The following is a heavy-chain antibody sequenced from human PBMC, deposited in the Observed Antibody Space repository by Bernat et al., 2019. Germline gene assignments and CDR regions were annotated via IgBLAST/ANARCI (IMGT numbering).Heavy chain of an antibody. V-gene: IGHV3-23*01. J-gene: IGHJ4*02. Sequence: EVQLLESGGGLVQPGGSLRLSCAASGFTFSSYAMSWVRQAPGKGLEWVSAISGSGGSTYYADSVKGRFTISRDNSKNTLYLQMNSLRAEDKAVYYCAKDTGQYYDFWSGYYRYWGQGTLVTVSS. CDR1: GFTFSSYA. CDR2: ISGSGGST. CDR3: AKDTGQYYDFWSGYYRY. D-gene: IGHD3-3*01.